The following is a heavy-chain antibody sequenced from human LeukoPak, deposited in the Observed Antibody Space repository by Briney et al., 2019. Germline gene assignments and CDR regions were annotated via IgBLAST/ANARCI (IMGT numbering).Heavy chain of an antibody. CDR3: AKVPTGEKWLLHFDY. V-gene: IGHV3-23*01. CDR2: ISGSGGST. D-gene: IGHD3-22*01. CDR1: GFTFSSYA. J-gene: IGHJ4*02. Sequence: GGSLRLSCAASGFTFSSYAMSWVRQAPGKGLEWVSAISGSGGSTYYADSVKGRFTISRDNSKNTLYLQMNSLRAEDTAVYYCAKVPTGEKWLLHFDYWSQGTLVTVSS.